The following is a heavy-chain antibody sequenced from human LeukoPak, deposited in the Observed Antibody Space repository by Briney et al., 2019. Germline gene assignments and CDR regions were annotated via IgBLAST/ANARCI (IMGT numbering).Heavy chain of an antibody. CDR2: ISSTSGTI. V-gene: IGHV3-48*01. CDR3: ARDLAAGILWFDP. Sequence: PGGSLRLSCAASGFTFNSFGMNWVRQAPGKGLEWVSYISSTSGTIYYADSVKGRFTISRDSARTSLYLQMNSLRAEDTAVYCCARDLAAGILWFDPWGQGILVTVSS. CDR1: GFTFNSFG. J-gene: IGHJ5*02. D-gene: IGHD6-13*01.